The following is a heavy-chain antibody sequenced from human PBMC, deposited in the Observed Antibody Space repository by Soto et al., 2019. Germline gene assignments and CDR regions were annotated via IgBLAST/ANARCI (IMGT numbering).Heavy chain of an antibody. V-gene: IGHV4-59*01. CDR2: IYYSGST. CDR3: ASIHY. Sequence: SGTLSRTCTVSGGSISSYYWSWIRQPPGKGLEWIGYIYYSGSTNYNPSLKSRVTISVDTSKNQFSLKLSSVTAADTAVYYCASIHYWGQGTLVTVSS. J-gene: IGHJ4*02. CDR1: GGSISSYY.